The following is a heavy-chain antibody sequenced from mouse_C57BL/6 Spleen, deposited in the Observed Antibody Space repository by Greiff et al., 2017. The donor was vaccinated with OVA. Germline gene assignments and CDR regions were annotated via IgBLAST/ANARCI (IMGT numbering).Heavy chain of an antibody. CDR1: GYTFTSYW. CDR3: ARGPHYAMDY. V-gene: IGHV1-50*01. CDR2: IDPSDSYT. Sequence: QVHVKQSGAELVKPGASVKLSCKASGYTFTSYWMQWVKQRPGQGLEWIGEIDPSDSYTNYNQKFKGKATLTVDTSSSTAYMQLSSLTSEDSAVYYCARGPHYAMDYWGQGTSVTVSS. J-gene: IGHJ4*01.